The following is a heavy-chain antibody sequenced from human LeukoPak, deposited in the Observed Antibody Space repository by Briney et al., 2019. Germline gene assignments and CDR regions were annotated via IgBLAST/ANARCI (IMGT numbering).Heavy chain of an antibody. Sequence: SETLSLTCTVSGGSISSYYWNWIRQPPGKGLEWIGYIYYSGSTNYNPSLKSRVTISVDTSKNQFSLNLTSVTAADTAVYYCARFTPQGYGWGGYNRFDPWGQGNLVTVSS. CDR3: ARFTPQGYGWGGYNRFDP. J-gene: IGHJ5*02. CDR2: IYYSGST. V-gene: IGHV4-59*01. D-gene: IGHD3-16*01. CDR1: GGSISSYY.